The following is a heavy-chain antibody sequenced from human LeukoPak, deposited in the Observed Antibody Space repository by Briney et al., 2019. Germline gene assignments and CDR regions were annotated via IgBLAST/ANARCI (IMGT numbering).Heavy chain of an antibody. CDR2: IYYSGST. CDR3: ARSGQQLGWFDT. D-gene: IGHD6-13*01. CDR1: GGSISSYY. V-gene: IGHV4-59*01. J-gene: IGHJ5*02. Sequence: SKTLSLTCTVSGGSISSYYWSWIRQPTGKGLEWIGYIYYSGSTNYNPSLKSRVTISVDTSKNQFSLKLSSVTAADTAVYYCARSGQQLGWFDTWGQGTLVTVSS.